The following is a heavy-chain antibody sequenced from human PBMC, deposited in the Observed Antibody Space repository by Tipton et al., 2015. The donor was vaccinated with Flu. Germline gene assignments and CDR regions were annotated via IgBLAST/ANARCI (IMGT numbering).Heavy chain of an antibody. D-gene: IGHD3-10*01. J-gene: IGHJ5*02. CDR3: GRQGGRYYDNWFDP. V-gene: IGHV5-51*01. CDR1: GYSFTSYW. Sequence: QLVQSGAEVKRPGESLKISCKGSGYSFTSYWIAWVRQMPGKGLEWMGTIYPSDPETKYSPSFQGQVTISADKSTSTAYLHWSSLKASDTAIYYCGRQGGRYYDNWFDPWGQGTLVTVSS. CDR2: IYPSDPET.